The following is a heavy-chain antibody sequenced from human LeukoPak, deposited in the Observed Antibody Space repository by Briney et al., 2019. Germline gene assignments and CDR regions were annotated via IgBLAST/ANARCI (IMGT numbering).Heavy chain of an antibody. V-gene: IGHV3-9*01. CDR3: VKGDWLGN. D-gene: IGHD1-26*01. Sequence: PGGSLRLSCSASGFIFENFGMHWVRQAPGKGLEWVSGINWNSGNIIYADSAKGRFTISRDNAKKSIYLQMNSLRIEDTALYYCVKGDWLGNWGQGTLVTVSS. CDR1: GFIFENFG. J-gene: IGHJ5*02. CDR2: INWNSGNI.